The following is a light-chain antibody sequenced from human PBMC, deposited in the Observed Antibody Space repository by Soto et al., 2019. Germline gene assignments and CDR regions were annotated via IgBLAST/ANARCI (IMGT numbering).Light chain of an antibody. V-gene: IGKV3-11*01. CDR3: QQRSNWPPKT. Sequence: EIVMTQSPTNLSVSPGERVTLSCRASQSVSSYLAWYQQKPGQAPRLLIYDASNRATGIPARFSGSGSGTDFTLTISSLEPEDFAVYYCQQRSNWPPKTFGPGTKVDIK. J-gene: IGKJ3*01. CDR2: DAS. CDR1: QSVSSY.